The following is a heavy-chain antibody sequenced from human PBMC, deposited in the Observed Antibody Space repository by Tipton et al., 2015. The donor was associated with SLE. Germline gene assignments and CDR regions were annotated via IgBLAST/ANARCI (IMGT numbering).Heavy chain of an antibody. CDR2: IYHSGST. CDR3: ARDKPRYCSGGSCYFDAFDI. V-gene: IGHV4-38-2*02. CDR1: GYSISSGYY. J-gene: IGHJ3*02. D-gene: IGHD2-15*01. Sequence: TLSLTCTVYGYSISSGYYWGWIRQPPGKGLEWIGSIYHSGSTYYNPSLKSRVTISVDTSKNQFSLKLSSVTAADTAVYYCARDKPRYCSGGSCYFDAFDIWGQGTMVTVSS.